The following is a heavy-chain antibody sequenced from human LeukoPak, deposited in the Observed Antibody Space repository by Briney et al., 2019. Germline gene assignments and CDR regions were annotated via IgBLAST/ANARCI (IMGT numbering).Heavy chain of an antibody. Sequence: GGSLRLSCAASGFSLSSYSMSWVRQAPGKGLEWVSAISGSGGSTYYADSVKGRFTISRDNSKNTLYLQMNSLRAEDTAVYYCAKDRSIVGEYYYYYYGMDVWGQGTTVTVSS. CDR3: AKDRSIVGEYYYYYYGMDV. CDR1: GFSLSSYS. CDR2: ISGSGGST. D-gene: IGHD1-26*01. J-gene: IGHJ6*02. V-gene: IGHV3-23*01.